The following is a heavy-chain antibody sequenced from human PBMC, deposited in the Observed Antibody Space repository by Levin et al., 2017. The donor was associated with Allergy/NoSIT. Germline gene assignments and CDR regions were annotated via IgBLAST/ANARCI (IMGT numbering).Heavy chain of an antibody. V-gene: IGHV3-21*01. Sequence: GGSLRLSCAASGFTFSDYTMNWVRQAPGKGLEWVSAINTDSAYMYYVDSVRGRFTISRDNAKDSLYLQMNDLRGEDTAVYYCARGGYSYIKPDYFDFWGQGTLVTVSS. J-gene: IGHJ4*02. CDR1: GFTFSDYT. CDR2: INTDSAYM. D-gene: IGHD5-18*01. CDR3: ARGGYSYIKPDYFDF.